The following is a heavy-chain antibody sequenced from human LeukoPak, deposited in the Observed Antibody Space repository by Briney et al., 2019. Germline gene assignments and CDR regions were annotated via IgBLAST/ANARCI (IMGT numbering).Heavy chain of an antibody. D-gene: IGHD1-1*01. CDR1: GYSFTTYW. J-gene: IGHJ6*02. CDR2: IYFGDSDT. V-gene: IGHV5-51*01. Sequence: GESLKISCKASGYSFTTYWIGWVRQMPGRGLEWMGIIYFGDSDTRYSPSFQGQVTISADKSIGTAYLQWSSLKASDTAVYCCARTELQRPYYYYGMDVWGQGTTVTVSS. CDR3: ARTELQRPYYYYGMDV.